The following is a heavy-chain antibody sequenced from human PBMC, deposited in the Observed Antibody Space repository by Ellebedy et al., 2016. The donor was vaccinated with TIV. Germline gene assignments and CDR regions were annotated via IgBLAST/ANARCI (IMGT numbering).Heavy chain of an antibody. V-gene: IGHV3-21*01. CDR2: ISSSSSYI. CDR3: AGGLVRGVITA. Sequence: GESLKISCAASGFTFSRYNMNWVRQAPGKGLEWVSSISSSSSYIYYADSVKGRFTISRDNAKNSLSLQMNSLRAEDTAVYYCAGGLVRGVITAWGQGTLVTVSS. CDR1: GFTFSRYN. D-gene: IGHD3-10*01. J-gene: IGHJ5*02.